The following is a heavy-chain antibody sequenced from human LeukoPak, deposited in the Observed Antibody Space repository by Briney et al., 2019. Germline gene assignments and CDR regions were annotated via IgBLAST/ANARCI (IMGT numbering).Heavy chain of an antibody. CDR2: IYYRGTT. Sequence: SETLSLTCTVSGGSISSDYWTWIRQPPGKGLEWIGNIYYRGTTNYNPSLKSRVTISVDTSENQFSPKLSSVTAADTAVYHCARETAAGQTDYWGQGTLVTVSS. V-gene: IGHV4-59*01. D-gene: IGHD6-13*01. CDR1: GGSISSDY. J-gene: IGHJ4*02. CDR3: ARETAAGQTDY.